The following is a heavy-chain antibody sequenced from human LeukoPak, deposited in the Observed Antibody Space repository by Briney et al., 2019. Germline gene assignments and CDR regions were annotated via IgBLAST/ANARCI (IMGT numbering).Heavy chain of an antibody. Sequence: SVKVSCTASGGTFSSYAISWVRQAPGQGLEWMGRIIPILGIANYAQKFQGRVTITADKSTSTAYMELSSLRSEDTAVYYCARGTYEGIVVAGTAFDIWGQGTMVTVSS. CDR2: IIPILGIA. D-gene: IGHD6-19*01. J-gene: IGHJ3*02. CDR1: GGTFSSYA. CDR3: ARGTYEGIVVAGTAFDI. V-gene: IGHV1-69*04.